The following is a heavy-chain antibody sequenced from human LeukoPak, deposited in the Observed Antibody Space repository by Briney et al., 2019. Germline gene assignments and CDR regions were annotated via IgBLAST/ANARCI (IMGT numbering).Heavy chain of an antibody. CDR3: ARQNDFRLDY. Sequence: GESLKISCKGSGYTFSSYWIGWVRQMPGKGLEWMGIIYPGDSDTRYSPSLQGQVTISVDTSIGTAYLQWSSLKPSDTAIYYCARQNDFRLDYWGQGTLVTVSS. J-gene: IGHJ4*02. CDR2: IYPGDSDT. V-gene: IGHV5-51*01. D-gene: IGHD3-3*01. CDR1: GYTFSSYW.